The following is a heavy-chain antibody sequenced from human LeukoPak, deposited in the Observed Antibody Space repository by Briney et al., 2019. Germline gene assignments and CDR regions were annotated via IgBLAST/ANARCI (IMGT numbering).Heavy chain of an antibody. CDR1: GGSFSGYY. J-gene: IGHJ6*02. V-gene: IGHV4-34*01. CDR3: ARRRYHYYYYYYGMDV. CDR2: INHSGST. D-gene: IGHD5-12*01. Sequence: SETLSLTCAVYGGSFSGYYWSWIRQPPGKGLEWIGEINHSGSTNYNPSLKSRVTISVDTSKNQFSLKLSSVTAADTAVYYCARRRYHYYYYYYGMDVWGQGTTVTVSS.